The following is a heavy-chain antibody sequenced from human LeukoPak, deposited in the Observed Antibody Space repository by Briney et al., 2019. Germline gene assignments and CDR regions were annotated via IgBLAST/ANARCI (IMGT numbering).Heavy chain of an antibody. D-gene: IGHD6-19*01. Sequence: GGSLGLSCTASGFTFGDYAMSWVRQAPGKGLEWVGFIRSKAYGGTTEYAASVKGRFTISRDDSKSIAYPQMNSLKTEDTAVYYCTRYSSGWYDFDYWGQGTLVTVSS. CDR2: IRSKAYGGTT. CDR3: TRYSSGWYDFDY. J-gene: IGHJ4*02. CDR1: GFTFGDYA. V-gene: IGHV3-49*04.